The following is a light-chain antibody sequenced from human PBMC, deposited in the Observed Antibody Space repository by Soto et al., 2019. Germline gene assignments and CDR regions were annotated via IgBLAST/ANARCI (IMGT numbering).Light chain of an antibody. J-gene: IGKJ5*01. CDR1: QSLLHSDGIAY. CDR3: MQGTHWPIT. CDR2: KVS. Sequence: DIVMTQSPLSLPVTPGEPASISCRSSQSLLHSDGIAYFSWFQQRPGRSPRRLIYKVSNRDSGVPARFSGSGSGTDFALKISRVEAEDVGVYYCMQGTHWPITCGQGTRLEIK. V-gene: IGKV2-30*02.